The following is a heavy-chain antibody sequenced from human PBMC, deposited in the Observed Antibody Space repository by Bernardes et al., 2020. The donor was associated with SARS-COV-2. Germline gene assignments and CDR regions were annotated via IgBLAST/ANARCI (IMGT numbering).Heavy chain of an antibody. CDR3: AKDRGYGREFDY. Sequence: GGSLRLSCAASGFSFKSYAMNWVRQAPGKGLERVAVISGSGGSTNYADSVKGRFTISRDNSKNTVSLQMDSLRAEDTAVYYCAKDRGYGREFDYWGQGTLVTVSS. CDR1: GFSFKSYA. D-gene: IGHD5-12*01. V-gene: IGHV3-23*01. CDR2: ISGSGGST. J-gene: IGHJ4*02.